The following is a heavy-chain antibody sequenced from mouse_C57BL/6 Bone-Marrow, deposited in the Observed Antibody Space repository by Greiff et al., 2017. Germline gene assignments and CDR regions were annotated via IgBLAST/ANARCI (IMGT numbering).Heavy chain of an antibody. V-gene: IGHV1-26*01. CDR2: INPKNGGT. CDR1: GYTFTDYY. Sequence: EVQLQQSGPELVKPGASVKISCKASGYTFTDYYMNWVKQSHGKSLEWIGDINPKNGGTSYNQKFKGKATLTVDKSSSTAYMELRSLTSEVSAVYYCARDGYYFDYWGQGTTLTVSS. CDR3: ARDGYYFDY. D-gene: IGHD2-3*01. J-gene: IGHJ2*01.